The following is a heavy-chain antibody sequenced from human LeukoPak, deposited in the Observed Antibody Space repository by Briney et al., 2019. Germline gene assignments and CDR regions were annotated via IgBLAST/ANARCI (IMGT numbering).Heavy chain of an antibody. V-gene: IGHV4-59*08. J-gene: IGHJ6*02. CDR2: INYSGST. D-gene: IGHD1-26*01. Sequence: KPSETLSLTCAVSGGSISTYYWSWIRQPPGKGLEWIGYINYSGSTNYNPSLKSRVSISVDTSKNQFSLKLSSVTAADTAVYYCARCGTPNNYYGYGVDVWGQGTTVIVSS. CDR3: ARCGTPNNYYGYGVDV. CDR1: GGSISTYY.